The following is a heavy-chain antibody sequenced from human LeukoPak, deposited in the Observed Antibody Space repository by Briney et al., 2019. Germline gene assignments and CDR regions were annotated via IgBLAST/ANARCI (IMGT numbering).Heavy chain of an antibody. Sequence: GASVKVSCKASGGTFSSYAISWVRQAPGQGLEWMGRIIPIFGTANYAQKFQGRVTITTDESTSTAYMELSSLRSEDTAVYYCARSIEMATMGSPLIDYWGQGTLVTVPS. V-gene: IGHV1-69*05. D-gene: IGHD5-24*01. CDR1: GGTFSSYA. J-gene: IGHJ4*02. CDR2: IIPIFGTA. CDR3: ARSIEMATMGSPLIDY.